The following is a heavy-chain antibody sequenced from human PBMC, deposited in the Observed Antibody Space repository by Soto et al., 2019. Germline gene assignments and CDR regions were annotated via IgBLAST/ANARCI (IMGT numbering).Heavy chain of an antibody. D-gene: IGHD2-2*01. CDR3: ARVDCSSTSCYLGAFDI. CDR1: GGSISSYY. CDR2: IYYSGST. J-gene: IGHJ3*02. Sequence: QVQLQESGPGLVKPSETLSLTCTVSGGSISSYYWSWIRQPPGKGLEWIGYIYYSGSTNYNPSLQSRVTISVDTSKNQFSLKLSSVTAADTAVYYCARVDCSSTSCYLGAFDIWGQGTMVTVSS. V-gene: IGHV4-59*01.